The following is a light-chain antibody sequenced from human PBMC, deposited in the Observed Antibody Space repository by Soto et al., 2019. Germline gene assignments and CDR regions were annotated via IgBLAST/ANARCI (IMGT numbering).Light chain of an antibody. V-gene: IGKV1-39*01. CDR2: AAS. Sequence: DIQMTQSPSSLYASVGDRVNITCRASQTISMYLNWYQQKPGKAPILLLSAASHLQSGVPSMFRGGGSGTDFTLTITGLQPEDYATYFCQLSFGTPPLTFGGETKVEIK. CDR1: QTISMY. CDR3: QLSFGTPPLT. J-gene: IGKJ4*02.